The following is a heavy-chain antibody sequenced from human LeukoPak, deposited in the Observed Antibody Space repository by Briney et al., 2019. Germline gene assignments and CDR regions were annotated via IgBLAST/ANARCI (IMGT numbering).Heavy chain of an antibody. CDR1: GFTFRSTI. D-gene: IGHD4-17*01. J-gene: IGHJ4*02. CDR3: GKHYACYFDY. CDR2: IKPGGSEK. V-gene: IGHV3-7*02. Sequence: PAGSLKDSCSASGFTFRSTIIHCVLQAPGKGPEWVANIKPGGSEKFYVDSVKGRFTISSVNAKKTLYLQMDSLRGKDTAVYYCGKHYACYFDYWGQGTLVTVSS.